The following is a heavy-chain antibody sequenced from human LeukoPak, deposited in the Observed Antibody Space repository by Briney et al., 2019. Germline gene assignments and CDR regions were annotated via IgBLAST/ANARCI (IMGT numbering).Heavy chain of an antibody. D-gene: IGHD3-22*01. J-gene: IGHJ3*02. CDR2: IFHSGST. Sequence: SETLSLTCTVSGFSISSGYYWGWIRQPPGKGLEWIGSIFHSGSTYYNPSLKSRVTISVDTSKNQFSLKLSSVTAADTAVYYCARANYYDSSGYSRGAFDIWGQGTMVTVSS. V-gene: IGHV4-38-2*02. CDR3: ARANYYDSSGYSRGAFDI. CDR1: GFSISSGYY.